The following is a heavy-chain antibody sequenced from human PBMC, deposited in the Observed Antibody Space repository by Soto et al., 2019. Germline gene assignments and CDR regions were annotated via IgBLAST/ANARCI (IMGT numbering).Heavy chain of an antibody. Sequence: GASVKVSCKASGGTFNNYSINWVRQAPGQGLEWMGGIIPIFGTANYAQKFQGRVTITADESTSTAYMELSSLRSEDTAVYYCASGETGTRFDWFDPWGQGTLVTVSS. CDR2: IIPIFGTA. V-gene: IGHV1-69*13. CDR3: ASGETGTRFDWFDP. D-gene: IGHD1-1*01. CDR1: GGTFNNYS. J-gene: IGHJ5*02.